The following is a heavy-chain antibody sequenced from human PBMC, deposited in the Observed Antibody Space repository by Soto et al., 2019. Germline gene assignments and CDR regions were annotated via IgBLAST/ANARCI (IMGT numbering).Heavy chain of an antibody. J-gene: IGHJ4*02. Sequence: PSETLSLTCTVFGGSVSSGSYYWSWIRQPPGKGLEWIGYIYYSGSTNYNPSLKSRASISVDTSKNQFSRKLSSVTAADTAVYYCARGSIAARTFDYWGQGTLVTVSS. D-gene: IGHD6-6*01. CDR3: ARGSIAARTFDY. V-gene: IGHV4-61*01. CDR1: GGSVSSGSYY. CDR2: IYYSGST.